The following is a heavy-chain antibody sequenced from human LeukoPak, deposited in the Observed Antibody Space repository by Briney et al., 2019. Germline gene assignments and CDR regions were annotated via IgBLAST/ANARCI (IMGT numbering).Heavy chain of an antibody. J-gene: IGHJ3*02. V-gene: IGHV3-33*01. CDR3: ARDLYSSSWYGAFDI. CDR2: IWYDGSNK. D-gene: IGHD6-13*01. Sequence: GGSLRLSCAASGFTFSSYGMHWVRQAPGRGLEGVPVIWYDGSNKYYADSVKGRFTISRDNSKNTLYLQMNSLRAEDTAVYYCARDLYSSSWYGAFDIWGQGTMVTVSS. CDR1: GFTFSSYG.